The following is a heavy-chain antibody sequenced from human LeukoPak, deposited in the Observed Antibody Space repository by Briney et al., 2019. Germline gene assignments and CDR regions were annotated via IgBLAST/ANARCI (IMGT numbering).Heavy chain of an antibody. CDR3: ARGGVLRYFDWLAY. V-gene: IGHV4-34*01. J-gene: IGHJ4*02. Sequence: GSLRLSCAASGFTFSSYAMSWIRQPPGKGLEWIGEINHSGSTNYNPSLKSRVTISVDTSKNQFSLKLSSVTAADTAVYYCARGGVLRYFDWLAYWGQGTLVTVSS. CDR1: GFTFSSYA. D-gene: IGHD3-9*01. CDR2: INHSGST.